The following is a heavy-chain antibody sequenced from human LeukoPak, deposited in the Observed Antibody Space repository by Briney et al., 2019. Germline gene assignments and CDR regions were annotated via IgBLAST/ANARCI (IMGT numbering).Heavy chain of an antibody. CDR2: IRSKANSYAT. CDR1: GFTFSGSA. Sequence: PGGSLRLSCAASGFTFSGSAMHWVRHASGKGLEWVGRIRSKANSYATAYAASVKGRFTISRDDSKNTAYLQMNSLKTEDTAVYYCTSLGSSSDDYWGQGTLVTVSS. D-gene: IGHD6-6*01. CDR3: TSLGSSSDDY. J-gene: IGHJ4*02. V-gene: IGHV3-73*01.